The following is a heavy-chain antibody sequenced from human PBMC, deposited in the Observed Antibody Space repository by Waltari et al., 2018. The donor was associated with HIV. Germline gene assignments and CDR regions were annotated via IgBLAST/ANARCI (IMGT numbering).Heavy chain of an antibody. Sequence: EVQLVESGGGLIQPGGSLSLSCAASGFTVSSNSMSWVRQAPGKGLEWVSVIYSGGSTYYADSVKGRFTISRDNSKNTLYLQMNSLRAEDTAVYYCARAGSGWYMGNFDYWGQGTLVTVSS. J-gene: IGHJ4*02. D-gene: IGHD6-19*01. CDR3: ARAGSGWYMGNFDY. V-gene: IGHV3-53*01. CDR1: GFTVSSNS. CDR2: IYSGGST.